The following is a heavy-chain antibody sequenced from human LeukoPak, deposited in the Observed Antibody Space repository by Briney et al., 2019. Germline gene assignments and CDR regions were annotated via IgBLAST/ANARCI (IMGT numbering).Heavy chain of an antibody. J-gene: IGHJ6*02. D-gene: IGHD6-13*01. CDR3: AREESSSRYSIPPFYYYYGMDV. CDR1: GFTFSSYG. V-gene: IGHV3-33*01. CDR2: IWYDGSNK. Sequence: QPGRSLRLSCAASGFTFSSYGMHWVRQAPGKGLEWVAVIWYDGSNKYYADSVKGRFTISRDNSKNTLYLQMNSLRAEDTAVYYCAREESSSRYSIPPFYYYYGMDVWGQGTTVTVSS.